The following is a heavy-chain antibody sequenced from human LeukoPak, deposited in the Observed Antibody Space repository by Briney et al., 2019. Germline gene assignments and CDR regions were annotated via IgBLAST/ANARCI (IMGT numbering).Heavy chain of an antibody. Sequence: SETLSLTCTVSGGSVSSGSYYWSWIRQPPGKGLEWIGYIYYSGSTNYNPSLKSRVTISVDTSKNQFSLKLSSVTAADTAVYYCARGRFSYGYPYYFDYWGQGTLVTASS. CDR1: GGSVSSGSYY. CDR2: IYYSGST. V-gene: IGHV4-61*01. D-gene: IGHD5-18*01. J-gene: IGHJ4*02. CDR3: ARGRFSYGYPYYFDY.